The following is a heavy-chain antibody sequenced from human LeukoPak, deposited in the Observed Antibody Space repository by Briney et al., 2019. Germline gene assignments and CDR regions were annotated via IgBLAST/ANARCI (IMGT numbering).Heavy chain of an antibody. J-gene: IGHJ4*02. CDR1: GYTFTSYG. V-gene: IGHV1-18*01. D-gene: IGHD3-10*01. CDR2: ISAYNGNT. Sequence: ASVKVSCKASGYTFTSYGISWVRQALGQGLEWMGWISAYNGNTNYAQKLQGRVTMTTDTSTSTAYMELRSLRSDDTAVYYCARVYYGSGSYLFHSLYYFDYWGQGTLVTVSS. CDR3: ARVYYGSGSYLFHSLYYFDY.